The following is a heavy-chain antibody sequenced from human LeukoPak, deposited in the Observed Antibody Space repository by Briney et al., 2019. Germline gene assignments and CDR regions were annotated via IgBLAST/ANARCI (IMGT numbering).Heavy chain of an antibody. CDR2: ISSSSSYI. J-gene: IGHJ4*02. CDR1: GFTFSSYS. D-gene: IGHD5-18*01. Sequence: GGSLRLSCEASGFTFSSYSMNWVRQAPGKGLEWVSSISSSSSYIYYADSVKGRFTISRDNAKNSLYLQMNSLRAEDTAVYYCARDPRTAMVYGGLLDYWGQGTLVTVSS. CDR3: ARDPRTAMVYGGLLDY. V-gene: IGHV3-21*01.